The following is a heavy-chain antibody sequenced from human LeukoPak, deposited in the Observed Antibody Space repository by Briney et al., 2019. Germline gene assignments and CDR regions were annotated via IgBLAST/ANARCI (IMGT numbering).Heavy chain of an antibody. J-gene: IGHJ3*02. CDR1: GFTFSSYA. V-gene: IGHV3-23*01. CDR2: ISGRGGST. CDR3: ANKVSYYYDSSGYYDNAFDI. Sequence: GGSLRLSCAASGFTFSSYAMNWVRQAPGKGLEWVSAISGRGGSTYYADSVKGRFTISRDNSKNTLYLQMSSLRAEDTAVYYCANKVSYYYDSSGYYDNAFDIWGQGTMVTVSS. D-gene: IGHD3-22*01.